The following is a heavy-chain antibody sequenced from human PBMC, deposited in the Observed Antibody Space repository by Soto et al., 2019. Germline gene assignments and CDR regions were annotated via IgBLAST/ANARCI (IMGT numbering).Heavy chain of an antibody. V-gene: IGHV3-15*07. CDR1: GFTFSNAW. CDR2: IKSKTDGGTT. D-gene: IGHD3-22*01. Sequence: EVQLVESGGGLVKPGGSLRLSCAASGFTFSNAWINWVRQAPGKGLVWVGRIKSKTDGGTTDYAEPVKGRFAILRDDSNNMVYLQMNSLKIEDTAVYYCTTDSYSTIIIVRFDYWGHGTLVTVSS. J-gene: IGHJ4*01. CDR3: TTDSYSTIIIVRFDY.